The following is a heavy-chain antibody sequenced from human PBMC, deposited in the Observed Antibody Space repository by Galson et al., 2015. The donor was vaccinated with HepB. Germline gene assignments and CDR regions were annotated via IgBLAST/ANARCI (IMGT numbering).Heavy chain of an antibody. Sequence: SLRLSCAASGFTFSNAWMSWVRQAPGKGLEWVSSISSSSSYIYYADSVKGRFTISRDNAKNSLYLQMNSLRAEDTAVYYCARDGTSGWPIDYWGQGTLVTVSS. D-gene: IGHD6-19*01. V-gene: IGHV3-21*01. CDR3: ARDGTSGWPIDY. CDR1: GFTFSNAW. CDR2: ISSSSSYI. J-gene: IGHJ4*02.